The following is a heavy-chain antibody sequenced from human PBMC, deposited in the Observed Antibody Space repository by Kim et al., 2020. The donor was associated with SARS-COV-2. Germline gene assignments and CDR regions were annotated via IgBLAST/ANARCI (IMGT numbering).Heavy chain of an antibody. CDR3: ARAHTVGLEY. D-gene: IGHD4-4*01. CDR1: GYTFSSYD. CDR2: ITPSDDSA. J-gene: IGHJ4*02. V-gene: IGHV1-46*01. Sequence: ASVKVSCKASGYTFSSYDMHWVRQAPGQGPEWMGLITPSDDSANYAQKFQGRITMTRDTSTSTAYMELSSLRAEDTAIYYCARAHTVGLEYWGQVTLVSV.